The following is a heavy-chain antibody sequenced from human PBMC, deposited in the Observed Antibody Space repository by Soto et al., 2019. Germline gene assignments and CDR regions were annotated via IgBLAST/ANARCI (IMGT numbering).Heavy chain of an antibody. CDR1: GYTFTSYD. V-gene: IGHV1-8*01. J-gene: IGHJ6*03. CDR2: MNPNSGNT. Sequence: ASVKVSCKASGYTFTSYDINWVRQATGQGLEWMGWMNPNSGNTGYAQKFQGRVTMTRNTSISTAYMELSSLRSEDTAVYYCVIYFWSGYSYYYYMDVWGKGTTVTVSS. CDR3: VIYFWSGYSYYYYMDV. D-gene: IGHD3-3*01.